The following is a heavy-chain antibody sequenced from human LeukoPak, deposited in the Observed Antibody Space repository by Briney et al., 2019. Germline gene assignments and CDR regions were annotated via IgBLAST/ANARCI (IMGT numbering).Heavy chain of an antibody. D-gene: IGHD3-10*01. CDR2: INPNSGGT. CDR3: ARSYYYGSGFDL. Sequence: EASVKVSCKASGYTFTGYYMHWVRQAPGQGLEWMGWINPNSGGTNYAQKFQGWVTMTRDTSISTAYMELSRLRSDDTAVYCCARSYYYGSGFDLWGRGTLVTVSS. CDR1: GYTFTGYY. J-gene: IGHJ2*01. V-gene: IGHV1-2*04.